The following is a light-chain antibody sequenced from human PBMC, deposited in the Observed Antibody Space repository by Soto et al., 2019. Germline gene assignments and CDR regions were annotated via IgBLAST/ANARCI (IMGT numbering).Light chain of an antibody. V-gene: IGLV1-47*02. Sequence: QSVLTQPLSVSGTPGQRITISCSGSSSNIGPNYVYWYQQLPGTAPKLLIFSNNQRPSGVPDRLSGSKSGTSASLAISGLRSEDEAEYYCAAWDDSLRAVVFGGGTQLTVL. J-gene: IGLJ2*01. CDR3: AAWDDSLRAVV. CDR1: SSNIGPNY. CDR2: SNN.